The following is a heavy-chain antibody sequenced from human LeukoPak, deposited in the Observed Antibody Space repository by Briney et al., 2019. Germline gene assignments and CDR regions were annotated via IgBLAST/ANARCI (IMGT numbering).Heavy chain of an antibody. CDR2: IYYSGST. V-gene: IGHV4-59*01. J-gene: IGHJ4*02. CDR3: AREGPYSSSWYGPPTHFDY. D-gene: IGHD6-13*01. CDR1: GGSISSYY. Sequence: SETLSLTCTVSGGSISSYYWSWIRQPPGKGLEWIAYIYYSGSTNYNPSLKSRVTISVDTSKNQFSLKPSSVTAADTAVYYCAREGPYSSSWYGPPTHFDYWGQGTLVTVSS.